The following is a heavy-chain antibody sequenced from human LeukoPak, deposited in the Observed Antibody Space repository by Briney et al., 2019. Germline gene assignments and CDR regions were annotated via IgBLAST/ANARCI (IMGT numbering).Heavy chain of an antibody. V-gene: IGHV1-69*05. CDR3: ARGAGPYDFWSGHLGY. CDR2: IIPIFGTA. J-gene: IGHJ4*02. Sequence: SVKVSCKASGYTFTGYYMHWVRQAPGQGLEWMGGIIPIFGTANYAQKFQGRVTITTDESTSTAYMELSSLRSEDTAVYYCARGAGPYDFWSGHLGYWGQGTLVTVSS. D-gene: IGHD3-3*01. CDR1: GYTFTGYY.